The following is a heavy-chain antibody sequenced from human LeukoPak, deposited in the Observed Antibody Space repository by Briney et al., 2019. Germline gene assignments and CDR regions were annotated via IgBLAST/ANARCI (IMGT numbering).Heavy chain of an antibody. CDR3: ARERMTTVTIGRRGFDP. CDR1: GGTFSSYA. V-gene: IGHV1-69*04. CDR2: IIPILGIA. J-gene: IGHJ5*02. Sequence: SVKVSCKASGGTFSSYAISWVRQAPGQGLEWMGRIIPILGIANYAQKFQGRVTITADKSTSTAYMELSRLRSDDTAVYYCARERMTTVTIGRRGFDPWGQGTLVTVSS. D-gene: IGHD4-17*01.